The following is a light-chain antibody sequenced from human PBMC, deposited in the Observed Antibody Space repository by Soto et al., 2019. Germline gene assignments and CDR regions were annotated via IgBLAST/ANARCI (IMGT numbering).Light chain of an antibody. Sequence: QSALTQPASVSGSPGQSITISCTGTSSDVGGYNDVSWYQQHPGKAPKLMIYDVSNRPSGVSNRFSGSKSGNTAALTISGLLAEDEADYYCSSYTSSSTLVVFGGGTKVTVL. CDR2: DVS. J-gene: IGLJ2*01. V-gene: IGLV2-14*03. CDR3: SSYTSSSTLVV. CDR1: SSDVGGYND.